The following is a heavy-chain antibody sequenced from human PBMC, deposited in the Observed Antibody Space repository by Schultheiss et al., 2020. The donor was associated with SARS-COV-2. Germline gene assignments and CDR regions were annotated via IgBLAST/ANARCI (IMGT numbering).Heavy chain of an antibody. CDR1: GFTVSSNY. J-gene: IGHJ4*02. Sequence: GESLKISCAASGFTVSSNYMSWVRQAPGKGLEWVSVIYSGGSTYYADSVKGRFTISRDNSKNTLYLQMNSLRAEDTAVYYCARVGDSSGYFRNDYWGQGTLVTVSS. CDR2: IYSGGST. V-gene: IGHV3-66*01. D-gene: IGHD3-22*01. CDR3: ARVGDSSGYFRNDY.